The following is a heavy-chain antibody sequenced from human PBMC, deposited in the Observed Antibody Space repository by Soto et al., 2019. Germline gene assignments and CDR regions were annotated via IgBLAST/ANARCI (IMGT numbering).Heavy chain of an antibody. J-gene: IGHJ4*02. CDR3: ARESEDLTSNFDY. Sequence: ASVKVSCKASGGSFRSQAISWVRQAPGQGPEWMGGIIPFSGTVTYTQRFQGRLTLTADEPTKTAYMELSSLRSEDTAVYYCARESEDLTSNFDYWGQGTLVTVSS. CDR2: IIPFSGTV. V-gene: IGHV1-69*13. CDR1: GGSFRSQA.